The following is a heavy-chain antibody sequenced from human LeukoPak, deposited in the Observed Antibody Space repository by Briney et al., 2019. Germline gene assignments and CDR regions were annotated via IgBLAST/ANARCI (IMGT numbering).Heavy chain of an antibody. J-gene: IGHJ4*02. Sequence: SETLSLTCAVSGYSISSGYYWGWIRQPPGKGLEWIGRIYTSGSTNYNPSLRSRVTISVDTSKNQFSLKLSPVTAADTAVYYCARGWTKWGQGTLVTVSS. CDR3: ARGWTK. CDR1: GYSISSGYY. V-gene: IGHV4-38-2*01. CDR2: IYTSGST. D-gene: IGHD3/OR15-3a*01.